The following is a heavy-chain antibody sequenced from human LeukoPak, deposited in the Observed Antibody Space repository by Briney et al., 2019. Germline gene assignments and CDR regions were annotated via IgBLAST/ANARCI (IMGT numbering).Heavy chain of an antibody. Sequence: PSQTLSLTCTVSGGSISSGGYYWSWIRQHPGKGLEWIGYIYYSGSTYYNPSLKSRVTISVDTPKNQFSLKLSSVTAADTAVYYCARDRITMVRGVIIGTAFDYWGQGTLVTVSS. CDR1: GGSISSGGYY. CDR3: ARDRITMVRGVIIGTAFDY. CDR2: IYYSGST. V-gene: IGHV4-31*03. D-gene: IGHD3-10*01. J-gene: IGHJ4*02.